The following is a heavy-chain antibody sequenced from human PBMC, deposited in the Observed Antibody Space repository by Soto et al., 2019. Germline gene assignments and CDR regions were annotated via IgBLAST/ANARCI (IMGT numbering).Heavy chain of an antibody. CDR2: VYYSGTA. CDR1: GDSMRRSDHY. Sequence: SETLSLTCLLSGDSMRRSDHYWAWIRQFPGKGLEWIGSVYYSGTAYYNPSLQGTVTMSIDTSKNQFSLNLKSVNAADTATYSCARHGSFEQLVLLFAHWGRGILVTVSS. D-gene: IGHD1-1*01. CDR3: ARHGSFEQLVLLFAH. V-gene: IGHV4-39*01. J-gene: IGHJ4*01.